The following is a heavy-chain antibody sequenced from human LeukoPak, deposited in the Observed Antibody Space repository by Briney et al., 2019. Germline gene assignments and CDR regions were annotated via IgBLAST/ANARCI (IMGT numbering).Heavy chain of an antibody. CDR2: IRYDGSKK. CDR3: AKEGTMGAVFYY. D-gene: IGHD1-26*01. CDR1: GFTFSGYG. V-gene: IGHV3-30*02. Sequence: PGGSLRLSCAASGFTFSGYGMHWVRQAPGQGLEWVAFIRYDGSKKYYADSVKGRFTISRDNSKNTLYLQMNSLRAEDTAVYYFAKEGTMGAVFYYLGQGTLVIVSS. J-gene: IGHJ4*02.